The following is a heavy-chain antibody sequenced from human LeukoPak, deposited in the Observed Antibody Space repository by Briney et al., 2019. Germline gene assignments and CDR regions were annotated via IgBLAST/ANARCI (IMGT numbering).Heavy chain of an antibody. J-gene: IGHJ6*02. V-gene: IGHV4-59*11. Sequence: NPSETLSLTCTVSGGSISGHYWTWVRQPPGEGLEWIGQIHYSGKADYNPSLRSRITISVDTSKNQMSLKVTSVTAADTAVYYCARFGVDYDMDVWGQGNTVTVS. CDR2: IHYSGKA. D-gene: IGHD3-16*01. CDR1: GGSISGHY. CDR3: ARFGVDYDMDV.